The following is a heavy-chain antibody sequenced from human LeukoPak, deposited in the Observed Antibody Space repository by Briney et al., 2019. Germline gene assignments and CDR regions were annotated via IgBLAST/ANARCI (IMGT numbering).Heavy chain of an antibody. CDR3: ASSPPDDSSGYYYRPAEYFQH. D-gene: IGHD3-22*01. V-gene: IGHV4-59*01. Sequence: SETLSLTCTVSGGSISSYYWSWIRQPPGKGLEWIGYIYYSGSTNYNPSLKSRVTISVDTSKNQFSLKLSSVTAADTAVYYCASSPPDDSSGYYYRPAEYFQHWGQGTLVTVSS. CDR1: GGSISSYY. CDR2: IYYSGST. J-gene: IGHJ1*01.